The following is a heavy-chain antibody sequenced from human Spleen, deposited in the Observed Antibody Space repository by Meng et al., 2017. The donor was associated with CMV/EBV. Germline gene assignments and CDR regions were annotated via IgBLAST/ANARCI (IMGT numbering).Heavy chain of an antibody. J-gene: IGHJ4*02. CDR1: GYSFDSHW. Sequence: KVSCKASGYSFDSHWIGWVRQMPGKGLEWMAVIYPGDSEIRYSPSFQGPVTISADKSITTAHLQWSSLKASDTAMYYCATLSNWYSEFYFDNWGQGTLVTVSS. CDR2: IYPGDSEI. CDR3: ATLSNWYSEFYFDN. D-gene: IGHD6-13*01. V-gene: IGHV5-51*01.